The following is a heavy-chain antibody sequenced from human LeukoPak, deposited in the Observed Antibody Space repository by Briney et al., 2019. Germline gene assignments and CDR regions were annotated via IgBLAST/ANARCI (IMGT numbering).Heavy chain of an antibody. CDR1: GDSVSSNTIA. D-gene: IGHD1-7*01. CDR2: AYSRYRGGR. J-gene: IGHJ3*02. CDR3: ARGTNSTFDI. Sequence: SQTLSLTSAISGDSVSSNTIASKWIRHSPSRGLELLGRAYSRYRGGRDYAISVRSRINIDTVTSRNQFSLQLSSVTPEDTAVYSCARGTNSTFDIWGQGKMVTVSS. V-gene: IGHV6-1*01.